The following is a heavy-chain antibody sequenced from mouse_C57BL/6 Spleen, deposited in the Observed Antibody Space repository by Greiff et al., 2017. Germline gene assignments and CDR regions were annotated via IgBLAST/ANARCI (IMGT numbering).Heavy chain of an antibody. Sequence: QVQLQQSGAELVRPGASVTLSCKASGYTFTDYEMHWVKQTPVHGLEWIGAIDPETGGTAYNQKFKGKAILTADKSSSTAYMELRSLTSGDSAVYYCTKRGAYGSTHYFDYWGQGTTLTVSS. CDR2: IDPETGGT. J-gene: IGHJ2*01. CDR3: TKRGAYGSTHYFDY. V-gene: IGHV1-15*01. CDR1: GYTFTDYE. D-gene: IGHD1-1*01.